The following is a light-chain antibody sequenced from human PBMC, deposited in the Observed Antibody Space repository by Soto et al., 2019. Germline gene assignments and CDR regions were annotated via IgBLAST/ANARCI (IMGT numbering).Light chain of an antibody. CDR3: QNYGSPVN. J-gene: IGKJ4*01. V-gene: IGKV3-20*01. CDR2: GAS. CDR1: QSVAGSY. Sequence: TQCPGTLSLSPGERATLSCRASQSVAGSYLAWYQQKPGQAPRLLIYGASSRATAIPDRFSGSGSGTDFTLTISRLEPEDFAVYYCQNYGSPVNFGGGTKVDIK.